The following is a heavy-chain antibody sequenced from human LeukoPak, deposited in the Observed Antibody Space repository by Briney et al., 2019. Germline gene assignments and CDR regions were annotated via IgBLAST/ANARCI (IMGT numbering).Heavy chain of an antibody. CDR3: ARDLSDYYDSSGYSHSLAFDI. J-gene: IGHJ3*02. V-gene: IGHV3-66*01. CDR2: IYSGGST. CDR1: GFTFSSYS. Sequence: GGSLRLSCAASGFTFSSYSMNWVRQAPGKGLEWVSVIYSGGSTYYADSVKGRFTISRDNAKNSLYLQMNSLRAEDTAVYYCARDLSDYYDSSGYSHSLAFDIWGQGTMVTVSP. D-gene: IGHD3-22*01.